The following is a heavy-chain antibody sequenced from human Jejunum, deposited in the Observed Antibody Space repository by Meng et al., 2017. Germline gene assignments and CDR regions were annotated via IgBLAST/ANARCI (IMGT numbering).Heavy chain of an antibody. CDR3: ARDFRNEYFDY. J-gene: IGHJ4*02. V-gene: IGHV4-59*01. CDR1: GGSISTYY. CDR2: VYYSGST. D-gene: IGHD1-1*01. Sequence: LRLSCTVSGGSISTYYWSWIRQPPGKGLEWIGYVYYSGSTNYNPSLKSRVTISVDTSKNQFSLKLNSVTAADTAVYYCARDFRNEYFDYWGQGALVTVSS.